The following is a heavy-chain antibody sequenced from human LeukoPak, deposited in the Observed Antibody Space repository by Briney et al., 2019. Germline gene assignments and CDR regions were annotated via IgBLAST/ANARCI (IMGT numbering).Heavy chain of an antibody. CDR2: IYYTGST. V-gene: IGHV4-39*01. D-gene: IGHD1-26*01. Sequence: PSETLSLTCTGSGGSISSSSYYWGWIRQPPGKGLEWIGGIYYTGSTSYNPSLKSRVTISIDTSKNQFSLKLSSVTAADTAIYYCARRSGSYPRNFDYWGQGTLVTVSS. CDR1: GGSISSSSYY. J-gene: IGHJ4*02. CDR3: ARRSGSYPRNFDY.